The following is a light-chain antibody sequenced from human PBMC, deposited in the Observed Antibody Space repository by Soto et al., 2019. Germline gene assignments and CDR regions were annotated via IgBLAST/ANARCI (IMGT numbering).Light chain of an antibody. CDR2: GAS. V-gene: IGKV3-15*01. J-gene: IGKJ4*01. CDR1: QSVSSN. CDR3: QQYSNWPLT. Sequence: IVMTQSPATLSVSPGERATLSCRASQSVSSNLAWYQQKPGQAPRLLIYGASSRATGIPARFSGSGSGTEFILTISSLQSEDFAVYYCQQYSNWPLTFGGGTKVEIK.